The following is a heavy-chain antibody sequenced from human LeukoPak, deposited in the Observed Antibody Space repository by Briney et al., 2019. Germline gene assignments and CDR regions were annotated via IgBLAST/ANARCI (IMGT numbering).Heavy chain of an antibody. Sequence: SSETLSLTCNVSGDSISNYYWSWIRQPPGKGLEWIGYIYNSGNTNYNPSLKSRVTISEDTSKNQFSLKLSSVTAADTAVYYCARTVHYSSGWSPTYYFDYWGQERLVTVSS. CDR3: ARTVHYSSGWSPTYYFDY. D-gene: IGHD6-19*01. CDR2: IYNSGNT. J-gene: IGHJ4*02. V-gene: IGHV4-59*01. CDR1: GDSISNYY.